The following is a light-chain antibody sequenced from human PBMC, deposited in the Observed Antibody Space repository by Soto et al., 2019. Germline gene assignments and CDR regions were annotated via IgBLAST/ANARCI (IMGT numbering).Light chain of an antibody. Sequence: SYELTQPPSVSVSPGQTASITCSGDKLGDKYVCWYQQKPGQSPVLVIYQDNKRPSGIPERFSGSNSGNTATLTISGTQAMEEADYYCQAWDSSTAVVFGGGTKLTVL. CDR2: QDN. J-gene: IGLJ2*01. V-gene: IGLV3-1*01. CDR1: KLGDKY. CDR3: QAWDSSTAVV.